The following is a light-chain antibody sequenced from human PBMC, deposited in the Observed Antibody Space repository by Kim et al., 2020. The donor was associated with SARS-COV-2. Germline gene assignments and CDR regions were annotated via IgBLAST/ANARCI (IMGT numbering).Light chain of an antibody. J-gene: IGLJ3*02. CDR1: SADVGSHNY. Sequence: QSALTQPPSASGSPGEPVTISCTGSSADVGSHNYVSWYQQYPGEAPKLMIYEVTQRPSGVPDRFSGSRSGNTASLTVSGLQPEDEAVYYCCSYAGSSNWLFGGGTKVTVL. V-gene: IGLV2-8*01. CDR2: EVT. CDR3: CSYAGSSNWL.